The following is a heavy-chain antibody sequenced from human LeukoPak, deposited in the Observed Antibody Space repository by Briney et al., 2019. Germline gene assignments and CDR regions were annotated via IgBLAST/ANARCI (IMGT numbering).Heavy chain of an antibody. V-gene: IGHV3-9*01. D-gene: IGHD2-15*01. J-gene: IGHJ4*02. Sequence: GGSLRLSCAASGFTFNHYAMHWVQQAPGKGLEWVSGISWNSDTVDYADSVKGRFTISRDDAKNSLYLQLNSLRAVDTAVYCCVRGAGYLFDSWGQGTLVTVSS. CDR1: GFTFNHYA. CDR2: ISWNSDTV. CDR3: VRGAGYLFDS.